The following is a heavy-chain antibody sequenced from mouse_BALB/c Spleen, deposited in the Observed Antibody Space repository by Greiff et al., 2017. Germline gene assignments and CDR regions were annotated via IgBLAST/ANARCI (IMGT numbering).Heavy chain of an antibody. CDR1: GFNIKDYY. CDR3: NGGSYAMDY. J-gene: IGHJ4*01. Sequence: VQLKQSGAELVRSGASVKLSCTASGFNIKDYYMHWVKQRPEQGLEWIGLIDPENGDTEYAPKFQGKATMTADTSSNTAYLQLSSLTSEDTAVYYCNGGSYAMDYWGQGTSVTVSS. V-gene: IGHV14-4*02. CDR2: IDPENGDT.